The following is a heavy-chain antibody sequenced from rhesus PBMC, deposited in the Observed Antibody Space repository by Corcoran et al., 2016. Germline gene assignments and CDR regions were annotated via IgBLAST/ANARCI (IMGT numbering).Heavy chain of an antibody. CDR1: GGSISDSYY. J-gene: IGHJ6*01. Sequence: QVQLQESGPGLVKPSETLSLTCAVSGGSISDSYYWNWIRQPPGKGLEWIGRIYGSGGSTDYNPPLKSRVTISTDTSKNQFSLKLSSVTAADTAVYYCAREGVPSGVINYYGLDSWGQGVVVTVSS. CDR2: IYGSGGST. V-gene: IGHV4-160*01. D-gene: IGHD3-22*01. CDR3: AREGVPSGVINYYGLDS.